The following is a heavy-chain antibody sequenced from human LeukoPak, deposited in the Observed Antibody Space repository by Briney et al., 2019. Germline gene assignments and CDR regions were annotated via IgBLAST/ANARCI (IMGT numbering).Heavy chain of an antibody. CDR2: ISYDGSNK. D-gene: IGHD2-15*01. CDR1: GFTFSSYA. V-gene: IGHV3-30*04. CDR3: ARDRGGYCTGGSCYGLDV. J-gene: IGHJ6*02. Sequence: PGGSLILSCAASGFTFSSYAMHWVRQAPGKGLEWVAVISYDGSNKYYADSVKGRFTISRDNSKNTLYLQMNSLRAEDTAVYYCARDRGGYCTGGSCYGLDVWAKGPRSPPP.